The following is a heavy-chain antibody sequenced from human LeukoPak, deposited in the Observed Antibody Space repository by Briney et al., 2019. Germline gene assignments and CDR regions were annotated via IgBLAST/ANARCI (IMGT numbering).Heavy chain of an antibody. Sequence: SETLSLTCAVYGGSFSGYYWSWIRQPPGKGLEWIGEINHSGSTNYNPSPKSRVTISVDTSKNQFSLKLSSVTAADTAVYYCARDSSGWYSNYYGMDVWGQGTTVTVSS. V-gene: IGHV4-34*01. CDR1: GGSFSGYY. CDR2: INHSGST. CDR3: ARDSSGWYSNYYGMDV. D-gene: IGHD6-19*01. J-gene: IGHJ6*02.